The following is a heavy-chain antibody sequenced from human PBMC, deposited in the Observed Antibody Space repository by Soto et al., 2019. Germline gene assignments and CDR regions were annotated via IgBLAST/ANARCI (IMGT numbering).Heavy chain of an antibody. Sequence: QVHLEQSGAEVKKPGASVKVSCKASGGTFSNSAISWVRQAPGQGLEWMGGIMPVFRTPDYAQKFQGRVTVTADESPSTAYMELSGLTSDDTAVYYCARDNDRPQLGGNYYYILDVWGQGTTVTVSS. CDR2: IMPVFRTP. V-gene: IGHV1-69*12. CDR3: ARDNDRPQLGGNYYYILDV. CDR1: GGTFSNSA. D-gene: IGHD1-1*01. J-gene: IGHJ6*02.